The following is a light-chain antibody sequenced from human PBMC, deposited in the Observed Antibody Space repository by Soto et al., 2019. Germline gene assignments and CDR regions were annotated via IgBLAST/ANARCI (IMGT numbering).Light chain of an antibody. CDR2: SNN. Sequence: QSVLTQPPSASGTPGQRVTMSCSGSNSNIGSNTVNWYQQLPRTAPKLLIYSNNQRPSGVPDRFSGAKSGTSASLAISGLQSEDEAVYYCAAWDDSPNGYVFGTGTKVTVL. V-gene: IGLV1-44*01. J-gene: IGLJ1*01. CDR1: NSNIGSNT. CDR3: AAWDDSPNGYV.